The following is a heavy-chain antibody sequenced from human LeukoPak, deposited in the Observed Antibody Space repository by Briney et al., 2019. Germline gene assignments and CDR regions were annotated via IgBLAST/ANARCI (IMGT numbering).Heavy chain of an antibody. Sequence: SETLSLTCTVSGGSISSYYWSWLRQPPGKGLEWIGYIYYSGSTNYNPSLKSRVTISVDTSKNQFSLKLSSVTAADTAVYYCARSVVVVPAASAEFDPWGQGTLVTVSS. V-gene: IGHV4-59*08. D-gene: IGHD2-2*01. CDR1: GGSISSYY. CDR3: ARSVVVVPAASAEFDP. J-gene: IGHJ5*02. CDR2: IYYSGST.